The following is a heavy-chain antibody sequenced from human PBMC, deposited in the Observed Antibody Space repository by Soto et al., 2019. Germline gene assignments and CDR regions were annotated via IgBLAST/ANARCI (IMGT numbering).Heavy chain of an antibody. CDR2: TYYRSKWYN. D-gene: IGHD6-19*01. J-gene: IGHJ3*02. CDR3: ARDGGSSGGWNDAFDI. V-gene: IGHV6-1*01. Sequence: SQTLSLTCAISGDSVSSNSAAWNWIRKSPSRGLEWLGRTYYRSKWYNDYAVSVKSRITINPDTSKNQFSLQLNSVTPEDTAVYYCARDGGSSGGWNDAFDIWGQGTMVTVSS. CDR1: GDSVSSNSAA.